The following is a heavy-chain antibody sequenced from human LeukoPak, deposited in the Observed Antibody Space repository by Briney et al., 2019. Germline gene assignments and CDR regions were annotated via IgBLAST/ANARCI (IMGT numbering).Heavy chain of an antibody. Sequence: PGESLRLSCAASGFTFNSYGMSWVRQAPGKGLEWVSVISDSGGSTYYADSVKGRFTISRDNSMNTLYLQMNSLRADDTAVYYCAKDRYPHYYDSLDDAFDIWGQGTMVTVSS. D-gene: IGHD3-22*01. CDR2: ISDSGGST. CDR1: GFTFNSYG. CDR3: AKDRYPHYYDSLDDAFDI. V-gene: IGHV3-23*01. J-gene: IGHJ3*02.